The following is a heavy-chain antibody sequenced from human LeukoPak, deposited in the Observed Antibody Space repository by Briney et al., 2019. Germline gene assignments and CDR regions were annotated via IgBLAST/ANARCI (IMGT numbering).Heavy chain of an antibody. CDR2: INPSGGST. CDR1: GYIFTSYN. J-gene: IGHJ4*02. CDR3: ARETDYHVDY. V-gene: IGHV1-46*01. Sequence: ASVKVSYKASGYIFTSYNIYWVRQAPGQGLEWMGIINPSGGSTNYAQKFQGRVTMTRDTSTSTVYMELRSLRSDDTAVYYCARETDYHVDYWGQGTLVTVSS. D-gene: IGHD3-16*01.